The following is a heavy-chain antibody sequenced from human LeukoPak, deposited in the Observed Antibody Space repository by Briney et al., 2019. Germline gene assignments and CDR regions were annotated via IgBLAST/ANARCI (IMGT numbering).Heavy chain of an antibody. V-gene: IGHV7-4-1*02. Sequence: ASVKVSCKASGYTFTSYAMNWVRQAPGQGLEWMGWINTNTGNPTYAQGFTGRFVFSLDTSVSTAYLQISSLKAEDTAVYYCARGQARIRYGSGSYYPSGYWGQGTLVTVSS. CDR2: INTNTGNP. CDR3: ARGQARIRYGSGSYYPSGY. J-gene: IGHJ4*02. D-gene: IGHD3-10*01. CDR1: GYTFTSYA.